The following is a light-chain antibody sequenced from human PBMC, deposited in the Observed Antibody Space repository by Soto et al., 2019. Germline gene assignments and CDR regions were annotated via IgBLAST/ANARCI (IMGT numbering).Light chain of an antibody. Sequence: EIVLTQSPGTLSLSPGERATLSCRASQSVSSSSLAWYQQKPGQAPRLLIYGASSRATGIPDRFSGSGSGTDFTLTISRLEPEDFAVYYCQQSRSSPWTFGQGTKVEIK. V-gene: IGKV3-20*01. J-gene: IGKJ1*01. CDR1: QSVSSSS. CDR3: QQSRSSPWT. CDR2: GAS.